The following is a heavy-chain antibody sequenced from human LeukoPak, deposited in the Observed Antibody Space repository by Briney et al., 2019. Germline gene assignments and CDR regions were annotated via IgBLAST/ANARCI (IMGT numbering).Heavy chain of an antibody. Sequence: ASVKVSCKASGYTFTSYDLNWVRQATGQGLEWMGWMNPNSGNTGYAQKFQGRVTITRNTSISTAYMELSRLRSDDTAVYYCARAVVTMVRGVISYWGQGTLVTVSS. J-gene: IGHJ4*02. CDR1: GYTFTSYD. CDR3: ARAVVTMVRGVISY. D-gene: IGHD3-10*01. CDR2: MNPNSGNT. V-gene: IGHV1-8*03.